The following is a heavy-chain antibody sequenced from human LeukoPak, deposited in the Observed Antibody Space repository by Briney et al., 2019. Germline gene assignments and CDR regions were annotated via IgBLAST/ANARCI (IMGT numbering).Heavy chain of an antibody. CDR3: AKLPAAAGFFDY. CDR1: GFTFNNFG. J-gene: IGHJ4*02. V-gene: IGHV3-23*01. CDR2: IRGDGGDT. D-gene: IGHD6-13*01. Sequence: QPGGSLRLSCAASGFTFNNFGMAWVRQGPGKGPEWVSTIRGDGGDTHYADSVKGRFTISRDNSKNTVSLQMNSLRAEDTAVYYCAKLPAAAGFFDYWGQGTLVTVSS.